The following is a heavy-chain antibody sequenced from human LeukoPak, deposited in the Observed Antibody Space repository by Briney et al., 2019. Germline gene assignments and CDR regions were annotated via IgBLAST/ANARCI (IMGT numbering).Heavy chain of an antibody. V-gene: IGHV4-59*01. Sequence: SETLSLTCTVSGGSISTYYWSSVRQPPGKGLEWVGYIYTTGSSNYNPSLKSRVTISVDTSKNQFFLKLSSVTAADTAVYHCARGSTVTTRKFYGMDVWGQGTTVTVSS. CDR2: IYTTGSS. J-gene: IGHJ6*02. CDR1: GGSISTYY. CDR3: ARGSTVTTRKFYGMDV. D-gene: IGHD4-17*01.